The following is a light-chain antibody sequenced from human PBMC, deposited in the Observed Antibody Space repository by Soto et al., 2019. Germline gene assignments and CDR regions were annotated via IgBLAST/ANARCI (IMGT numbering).Light chain of an antibody. V-gene: IGKV1-5*03. J-gene: IGKJ4*01. CDR3: QQYNGDST. CDR2: KAS. CDR1: QSVSRW. Sequence: DIQMTQSPSTLSASVGDRVTITCRASQSVSRWLAWYQQKPGNAPNLLIYKASNLQSGVPSRFSGSGSGTEFTLTISSVQPDVFASYYCQQYNGDSTFGGGTKVEIK.